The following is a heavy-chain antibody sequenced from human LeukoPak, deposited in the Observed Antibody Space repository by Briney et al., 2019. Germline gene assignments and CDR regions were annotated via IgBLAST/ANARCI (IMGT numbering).Heavy chain of an antibody. D-gene: IGHD6-19*01. J-gene: IGHJ3*01. CDR2: IYTTGIT. CDR3: AKVAGSVAAFV. CDR1: GGSISSGSYY. Sequence: SETLSLXCTVSGGSISSGSYYWSWIRQPAGKGLEWIGRIYTTGITSYNPSLKSRVTISMDTSKNQFSLNVSSVTAADTAVYYCAKVAGSVAAFVWGQGTMVTVSS. V-gene: IGHV4-61*02.